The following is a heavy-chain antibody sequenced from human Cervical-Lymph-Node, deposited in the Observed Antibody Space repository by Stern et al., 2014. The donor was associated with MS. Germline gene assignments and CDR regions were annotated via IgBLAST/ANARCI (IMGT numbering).Heavy chain of an antibody. J-gene: IGHJ4*02. D-gene: IGHD6-19*01. CDR3: AREGGGWSVADY. V-gene: IGHV1-46*01. CDR2: INPTVGST. Sequence: QVQLVQSGAEVKNPGASVKVSCKASGYTLTSYHMHWVRQAPGPGLEWMGIINPTVGSTSYAQKSQGRVAMPRDTSTSTVYMELSSLRSEDTAVYSCAREGGGWSVADYWGQGTLVTVSS. CDR1: GYTLTSYH.